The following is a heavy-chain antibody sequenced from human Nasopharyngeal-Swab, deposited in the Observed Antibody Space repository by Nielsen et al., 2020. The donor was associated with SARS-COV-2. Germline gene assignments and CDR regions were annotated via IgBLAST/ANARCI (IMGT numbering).Heavy chain of an antibody. D-gene: IGHD6-19*01. CDR2: INQAGSEK. Sequence: GEALKISWTVSGLAFSGYWKSWGRQAPGKGLEWVANINQAGSEKYYVDSVKGRFTISRDNAKNSLLLEMNSLSAEDTAVYYCARDQTVAGYDFDYWGQGTLVTVSP. J-gene: IGHJ4*02. V-gene: IGHV3-7*05. CDR1: GLAFSGYW. CDR3: ARDQTVAGYDFDY.